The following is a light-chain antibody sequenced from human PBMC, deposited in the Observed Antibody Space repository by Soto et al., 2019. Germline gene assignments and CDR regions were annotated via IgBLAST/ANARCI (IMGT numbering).Light chain of an antibody. Sequence: VWTQSPGTLSLSPGERATLSCRASQSVSSSYLAWYQQKPGQAPRLLIYGASSRATGIPDRFSGSGSGTDFTLTISRLETEDFAVYYCQQYGSSPRTFGQGTKVEIK. CDR2: GAS. V-gene: IGKV3-20*01. CDR1: QSVSSSY. J-gene: IGKJ1*01. CDR3: QQYGSSPRT.